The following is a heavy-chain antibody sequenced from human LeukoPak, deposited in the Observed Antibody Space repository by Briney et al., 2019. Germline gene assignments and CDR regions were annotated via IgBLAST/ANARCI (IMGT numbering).Heavy chain of an antibody. CDR3: ARGWQPLLIPSQYNWFDP. V-gene: IGHV4-30-4*01. D-gene: IGHD2-21*02. J-gene: IGHJ5*02. CDR1: GGSISSGDYY. CDR2: IYYSGST. Sequence: SETLSLTCTVSGGSISSGDYYWSWIRQPPGKGLEWIGYIYYSGSTYYNPSLKSRVTISVDTSKNQFSLKLSSVTAADTAVYYCARGWQPLLIPSQYNWFDPWGQGTLVTVSS.